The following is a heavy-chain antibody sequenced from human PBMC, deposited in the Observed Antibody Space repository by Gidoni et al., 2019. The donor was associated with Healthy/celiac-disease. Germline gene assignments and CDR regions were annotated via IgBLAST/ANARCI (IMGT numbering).Heavy chain of an antibody. V-gene: IGHV5-51*01. D-gene: IGHD4-17*01. CDR3: ARGTTVTTSRAVPLNWFDP. J-gene: IGHJ5*02. CDR2: IYPSDYNT. Sequence: EVQLVQSGAEVKKPGESLKISCKGSGYSFTSSWNGCVRQMLWKGMEMLGIIYPSDYNTRYSTSFKCKVTISADKSISTAYLQWSSLKASDTAMYYCARGTTVTTSRAVPLNWFDPWGQGTLVTVSS. CDR1: GYSFTSSW.